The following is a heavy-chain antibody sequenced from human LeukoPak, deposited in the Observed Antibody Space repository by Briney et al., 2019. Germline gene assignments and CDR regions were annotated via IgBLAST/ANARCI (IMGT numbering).Heavy chain of an antibody. CDR1: GYTFTSYD. V-gene: IGHV1-8*01. CDR2: MNPNSGST. Sequence: ASVKVSCKASGYTFTSYDINWVRQATGQGLGWMGWMNPNSGSTGYAQKFQGRVTMTRNTSISTAFMELSSLRSEDTAVYYCARRNTIMVAGLDYWGQGTLVTVSS. D-gene: IGHD5-24*01. CDR3: ARRNTIMVAGLDY. J-gene: IGHJ4*02.